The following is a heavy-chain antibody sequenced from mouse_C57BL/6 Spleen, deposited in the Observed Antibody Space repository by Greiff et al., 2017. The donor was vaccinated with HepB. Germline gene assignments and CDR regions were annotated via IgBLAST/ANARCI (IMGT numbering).Heavy chain of an antibody. CDR3: AREGWAYAMDY. J-gene: IGHJ4*01. CDR1: GFTFSDYG. V-gene: IGHV5-17*01. Sequence: EVKLMDSGGGLVKPGGSLKLSCAASGFTFSDYGMHWVRQAPEKGLEWVAYISSGSSTIYYADTVKGRFTISRDNAKNTLFLQMTSLRSEDTAMYYCAREGWAYAMDYWGQGTSVTVSS. CDR2: ISSGSSTI.